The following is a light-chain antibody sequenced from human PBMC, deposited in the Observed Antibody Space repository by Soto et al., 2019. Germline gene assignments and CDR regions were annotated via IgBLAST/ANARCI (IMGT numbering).Light chain of an antibody. V-gene: IGKV1-39*01. CDR2: AAS. CDR3: QQSYSTPYT. CDR1: QSISSY. Sequence: DIQMTQSPSSLSASVGDRVTITFLASQSISSYLNWYQQKPGKAPKLLIYAASSLQSGVPSRFSGSGSGTDFTLTISSLQPEDFATYYCQQSYSTPYTFGQGTKVDI. J-gene: IGKJ2*01.